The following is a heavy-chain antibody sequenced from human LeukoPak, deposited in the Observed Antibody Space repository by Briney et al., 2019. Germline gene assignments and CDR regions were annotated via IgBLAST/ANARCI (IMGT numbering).Heavy chain of an antibody. D-gene: IGHD2-21*01. J-gene: IGHJ4*02. Sequence: QSGGSLRLSCAASGFTVSSNYMSWVRQAPGKGLEWVSVIYSGGTTYYADSVKGRFTISRDNSKKTLYLQMNSLRAEDTAVYYCARVTVSSSEVIFDYWGQGSLVTVSS. CDR2: IYSGGTT. CDR3: ARVTVSSSEVIFDY. CDR1: GFTVSSNY. V-gene: IGHV3-66*01.